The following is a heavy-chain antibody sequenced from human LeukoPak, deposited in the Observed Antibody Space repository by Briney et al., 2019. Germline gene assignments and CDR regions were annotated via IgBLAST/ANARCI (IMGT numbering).Heavy chain of an antibody. CDR3: ARFSLTYDFWSGFDY. J-gene: IGHJ4*02. CDR2: IYYSGST. D-gene: IGHD3-3*01. Sequence: SETLSLTCTVSGGSISSYYWSWIRQPPGKGLEWIGYIYYSGSTNYNPSLKSRVTISVDTSKNQFSLKLSSVTAADTAVYYCARFSLTYDFWSGFDYWGQGTLVTVSS. CDR1: GGSISSYY. V-gene: IGHV4-59*01.